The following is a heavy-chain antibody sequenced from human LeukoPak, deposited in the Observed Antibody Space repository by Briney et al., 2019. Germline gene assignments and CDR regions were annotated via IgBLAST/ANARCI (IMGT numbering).Heavy chain of an antibody. CDR1: GYTFTSYG. CDR2: ISGYNGNT. Sequence: ASVKVSCKASGYTFTSYGISWVRQAPGQGLEWMGWISGYNGNTNYAQKLQGRVTMTTDTSTSTAYMELRSLRSDDTAVYYCARDIRFFQAAVGTIRYYGMDVWGQGTTVTVSS. CDR3: ARDIRFFQAAVGTIRYYGMDV. J-gene: IGHJ6*02. D-gene: IGHD6-13*01. V-gene: IGHV1-18*01.